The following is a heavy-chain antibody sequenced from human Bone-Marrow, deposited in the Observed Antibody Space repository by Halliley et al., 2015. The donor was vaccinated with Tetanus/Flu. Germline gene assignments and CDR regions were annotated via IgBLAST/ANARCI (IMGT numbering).Heavy chain of an antibody. CDR1: GFTFSNYA. J-gene: IGHJ6*02. CDR2: ISGSGDNT. D-gene: IGHD3-16*01. V-gene: IGHV3-23*01. CDR3: ARPWDYDIENTPTSEYYFYYAMDG. Sequence: AASGFTFSNYAMTWVRQAPGKGLEWVSGISGSGDNTYYADSVKGRYTISRDNSKNTLYVQMNSLRVEDTAVYYCARPWDYDIENTPTSEYYFYYAMDGWGQGTTVTFSS.